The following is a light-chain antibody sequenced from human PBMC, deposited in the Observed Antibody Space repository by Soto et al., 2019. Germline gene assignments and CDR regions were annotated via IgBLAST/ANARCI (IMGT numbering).Light chain of an antibody. CDR2: DIS. Sequence: EIKMTKYPSTLSACVGDRATSACRASQSISDWLAWYQQKPGKAPKLLIYDISNLEIGVPSRFSGSGSGTEFTLTIRGLKPDDFATYYCQQYNSYSFGQGTNVDI. CDR3: QQYNSYS. J-gene: IGKJ1*01. V-gene: IGKV1-5*01. CDR1: QSISDW.